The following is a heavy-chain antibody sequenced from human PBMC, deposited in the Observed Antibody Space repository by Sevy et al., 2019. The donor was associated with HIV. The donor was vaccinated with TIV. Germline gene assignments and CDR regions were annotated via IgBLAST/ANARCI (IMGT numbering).Heavy chain of an antibody. D-gene: IGHD2-15*01. J-gene: IGHJ1*01. V-gene: IGHV3-30-3*01. CDR3: ARVYSRYCSGGSCYLFQH. CDR1: GFTFSSYA. Sequence: GGSLRLSCAASGFTFSSYAMHWVRQAPGKGLEWVAVISYDGSNKYYADSVKGRFTISRDNSKNTLYLQMNSLSAEDTAVYYCARVYSRYCSGGSCYLFQHWGQGTLVTVSS. CDR2: ISYDGSNK.